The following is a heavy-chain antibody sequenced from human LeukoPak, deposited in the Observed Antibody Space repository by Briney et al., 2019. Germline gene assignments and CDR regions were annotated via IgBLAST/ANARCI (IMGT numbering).Heavy chain of an antibody. D-gene: IGHD5-18*01. V-gene: IGHV3-9*01. CDR2: ISWNSGSI. CDR1: GFTFDDYA. J-gene: IGHJ4*02. CDR3: AKDRGYSYGYGHDY. Sequence: GGSLRLSCAASGFTFDDYAMHWVRQAPGKGLEWVSGISWNSGSIGYADSVKGRFTISRDNAKNSLYLQMNSLRAEDTALYYCAKDRGYSYGYGHDYWGQGTLVTVSS.